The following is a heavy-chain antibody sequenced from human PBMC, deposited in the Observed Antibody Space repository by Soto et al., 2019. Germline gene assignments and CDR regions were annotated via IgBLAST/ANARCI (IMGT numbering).Heavy chain of an antibody. CDR3: ASTPLAYCGGDCYGNFDY. D-gene: IGHD2-21*02. Sequence: SETLSLTCTVSGGSISSSSYYWSWIRQPPGKGLEWIGYIYYSGSTNYNPSLKSRVTISVDTSKNQFSLKLSSVTAADTAVYYCASTPLAYCGGDCYGNFDYWGQGTLVTVSS. J-gene: IGHJ4*02. V-gene: IGHV4-61*05. CDR2: IYYSGST. CDR1: GGSISSSSYY.